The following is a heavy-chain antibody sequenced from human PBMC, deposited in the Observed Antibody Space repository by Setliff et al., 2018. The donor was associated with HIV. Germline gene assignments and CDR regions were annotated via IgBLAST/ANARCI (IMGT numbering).Heavy chain of an antibody. Sequence: GGSLRLSCAASGFTFDAYWMHWVRQAPGKGLVWVSRVNSDGSSKTYADSVKDRFTISRDNSKKSLYLQMNRLKTEDTAVYFCAREGLWAGELSVSYGMDVWGQGTTVTVSS. CDR2: VNSDGSSK. CDR3: AREGLWAGELSVSYGMDV. CDR1: GFTFDAYW. J-gene: IGHJ6*02. V-gene: IGHV3-74*01. D-gene: IGHD3-10*01.